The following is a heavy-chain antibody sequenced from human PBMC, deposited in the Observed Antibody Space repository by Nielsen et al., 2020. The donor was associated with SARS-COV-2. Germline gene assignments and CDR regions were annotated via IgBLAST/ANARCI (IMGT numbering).Heavy chain of an antibody. CDR3: ARDSRDYGDSYYYYGMDV. D-gene: IGHD4-17*01. CDR2: IRSKANSYAT. V-gene: IGHV3-73*01. J-gene: IGHJ6*02. Sequence: WIRQPPGKGLEWVGRIRSKANSYATEYGGSVKGRFTISRDDSKNTAYLQMNSLRAEDTAVYYCARDSRDYGDSYYYYGMDVWGQGTTVTVSS.